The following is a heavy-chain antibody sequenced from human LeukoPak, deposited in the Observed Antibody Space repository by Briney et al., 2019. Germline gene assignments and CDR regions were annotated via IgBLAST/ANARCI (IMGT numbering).Heavy chain of an antibody. J-gene: IGHJ4*02. D-gene: IGHD1-26*01. CDR1: GFTFSIYS. V-gene: IGHV3-48*04. Sequence: GGSLRLSCAASGFTFSIYSMSWVRQAPGKGLEWVSYISGSTITIHYADSVKGRLTISRDNAKNSLYLQMNSLRAEDTAVYYCARDDRSTWYSDFWGQGTLVTVSS. CDR3: ARDDRSTWYSDF. CDR2: ISGSTITI.